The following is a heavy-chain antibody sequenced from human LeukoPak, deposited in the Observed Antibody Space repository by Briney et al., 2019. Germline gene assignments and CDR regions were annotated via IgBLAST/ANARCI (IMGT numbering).Heavy chain of an antibody. J-gene: IGHJ4*02. CDR3: ARGSYSSSWKTFDY. V-gene: IGHV3-7*02. D-gene: IGHD6-13*01. CDR2: IKQDGSEK. Sequence: GGSLRLSCAASGFTFSSYAMTWVRQAPGKGLEWVANIKQDGSEKYYVDSVKGRFTISRDNAKNSLSLQMNSLRAEDTAVYYCARGSYSSSWKTFDYWGQGTLVTVSS. CDR1: GFTFSSYA.